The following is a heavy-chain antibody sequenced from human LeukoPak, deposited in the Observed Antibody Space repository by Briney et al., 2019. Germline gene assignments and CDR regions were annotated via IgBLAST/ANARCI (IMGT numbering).Heavy chain of an antibody. V-gene: IGHV4-34*01. J-gene: IGHJ4*02. CDR1: GGSFSGYS. D-gene: IGHD3-10*01. Sequence: SETLSLTCAVYGGSFSGYSWNWIRQPPVKGLEWIGEINHSGGTNYNPSLKSRVTISVDTSENQLSLKLSSVTAADTAVFYCARGKYIDSGSYNVFDYWGQGTLATVSS. CDR3: ARGKYIDSGSYNVFDY. CDR2: INHSGGT.